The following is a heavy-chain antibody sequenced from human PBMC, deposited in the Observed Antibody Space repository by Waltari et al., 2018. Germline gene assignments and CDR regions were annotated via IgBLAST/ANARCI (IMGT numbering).Heavy chain of an antibody. CDR1: GFTFSRYE. J-gene: IGHJ4*02. CDR3: ARGGSYGDYSRCDY. CDR2: ISSSSSLI. D-gene: IGHD4-17*01. Sequence: EVQLVESGGGLVQPGASLRLSWAASGFTFSRYEMNWVRQAPGKGLEWISYISSSSSLIYYADSVKGRFTISRDNAKNSLFLQMNSLRAEDTAVYYCARGGSYGDYSRCDYWGQGTLVTVSS. V-gene: IGHV3-48*03.